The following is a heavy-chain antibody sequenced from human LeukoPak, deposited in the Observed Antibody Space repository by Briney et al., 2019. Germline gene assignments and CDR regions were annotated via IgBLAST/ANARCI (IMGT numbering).Heavy chain of an antibody. V-gene: IGHV3-23*01. CDR1: GFTFSSYS. Sequence: GGSLRLSCAAPGFTFSSYSMNWVRQAPGKGLEWVSVISGSGGTTYYADSVKGRFTLSRDNSNHTLFLEMSSLRVEDTAVYYCAREGTYYDSSGYYVSWGQGTLVTVSS. CDR2: ISGSGGTT. CDR3: AREGTYYDSSGYYVS. J-gene: IGHJ5*02. D-gene: IGHD3-22*01.